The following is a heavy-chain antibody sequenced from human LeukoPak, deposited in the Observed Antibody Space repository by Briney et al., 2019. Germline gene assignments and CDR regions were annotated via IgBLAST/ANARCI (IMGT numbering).Heavy chain of an antibody. Sequence: ASVKVSCKASGYTFTGYYMHWVRQAPGQGLEWMGWINPNSGGTNYAQKFQGRVTMTRDTSISTAYMELSRLRSDDTAVYYCAREQSGCYVRFLSWGQGTLVTVSS. CDR3: AREQSGCYVRFLS. CDR1: GYTFTGYY. CDR2: INPNSGGT. D-gene: IGHD1-26*01. V-gene: IGHV1-2*02. J-gene: IGHJ4*02.